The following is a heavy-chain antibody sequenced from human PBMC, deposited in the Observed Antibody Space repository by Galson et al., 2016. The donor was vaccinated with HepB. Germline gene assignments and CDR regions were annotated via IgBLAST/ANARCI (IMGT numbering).Heavy chain of an antibody. CDR1: GGSFSGYY. Sequence: SETLSLTCAVYGGSFSGYYWSWIRQPPGKGLEWIGYIYYNGSTNYNPSLKSRVTISVDTSKNQFSLRLTSVNAADTAVYYCARTTRYYYNMDAWGKGTTVTVSS. CDR3: ARTTRYYYNMDA. CDR2: IYYNGST. V-gene: IGHV4-59*13. J-gene: IGHJ6*03. D-gene: IGHD4-17*01.